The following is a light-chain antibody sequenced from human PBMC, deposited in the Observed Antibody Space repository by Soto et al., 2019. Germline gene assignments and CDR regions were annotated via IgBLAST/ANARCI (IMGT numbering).Light chain of an antibody. J-gene: IGKJ2*01. CDR1: QRVSNSY. Sequence: EIVFTQSPGTLSLFPGDRATLSCRASQRVSNSYLAWFQQKPGQAPRLLIYDASSRAAGVPDGVSGGGSGTDFTLTISALEPEDFALYFCQQYERPPFAFGQGTRLEI. V-gene: IGKV3-20*01. CDR3: QQYERPPFA. CDR2: DAS.